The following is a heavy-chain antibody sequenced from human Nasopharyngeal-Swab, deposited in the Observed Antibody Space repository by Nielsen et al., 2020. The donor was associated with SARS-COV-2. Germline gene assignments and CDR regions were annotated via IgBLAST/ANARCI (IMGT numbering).Heavy chain of an antibody. CDR3: ARYCSTTSCPRGFDY. CDR2: IKQSGSGQ. D-gene: IGHD2-2*01. J-gene: IGHJ4*02. Sequence: VRQAPGKGLEWVAHIKQSGSGQYYVDSVKGRFTISRDNAKNSLSLQMNSLRAEDTAVCYCARYCSTTSCPRGFDYWGQGTLVTVSS. V-gene: IGHV3-7*01.